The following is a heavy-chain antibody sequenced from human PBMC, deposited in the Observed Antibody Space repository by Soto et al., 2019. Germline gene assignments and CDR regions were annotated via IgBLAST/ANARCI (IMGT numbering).Heavy chain of an antibody. CDR1: GFTFTAFA. D-gene: IGHD3-9*01. CDR3: ARDRYFDSYSFDY. V-gene: IGHV3-30-3*01. CDR2: ISYDGSNT. J-gene: IGHJ4*02. Sequence: QVQLVESGGGVGQPGRSLRLSCAASGFTFTAFAMHWVRQAPGKGLEWVAIISYDGSNTHYADSVKGRLTISRDNSKNTVYLQMNSLRPEDTAVYYCARDRYFDSYSFDYWGQGTLVTVSS.